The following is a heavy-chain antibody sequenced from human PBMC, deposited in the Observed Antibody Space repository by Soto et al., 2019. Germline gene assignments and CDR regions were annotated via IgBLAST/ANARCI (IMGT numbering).Heavy chain of an antibody. Sequence: GPLRLSGVVSVFTGSNYWMHWVRQAPGKGLVWVSRVNGDGSGTIYADSVKGRFTISRDNAKNTLYLQMNSLRAEDTAVYYCARREYDVVTGYRLDYWGQGTRVTVSS. J-gene: IGHJ4*02. CDR2: VNGDGSGT. CDR1: VFTGSNYW. V-gene: IGHV3-74*01. CDR3: ARREYDVVTGYRLDY. D-gene: IGHD3-9*01.